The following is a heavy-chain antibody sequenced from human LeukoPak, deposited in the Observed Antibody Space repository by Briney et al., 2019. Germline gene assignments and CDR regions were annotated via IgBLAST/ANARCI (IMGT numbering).Heavy chain of an antibody. CDR2: ISAYNGNT. CDR1: GYTFTSYG. V-gene: IGHV1-18*01. J-gene: IGHJ4*02. D-gene: IGHD3-10*01. CDR3: ARDSNVLLWFGESPGDY. Sequence: ASVKVSCKASGYTFTSYGISWVRQAPGQGLEWMGWISAYNGNTNYAQKLQGRVTMTTDTSTSTAYMELRSLRSDDTAVYYCARDSNVLLWFGESPGDYWGQGTLVTVSS.